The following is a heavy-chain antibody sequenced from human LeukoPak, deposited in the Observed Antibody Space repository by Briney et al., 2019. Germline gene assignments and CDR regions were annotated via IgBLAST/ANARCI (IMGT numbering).Heavy chain of an antibody. Sequence: SGPTLVKPTQTLTLTCTSSGFSLSTSGVNVGWIRQPPGKALEWLALIYWDDDKRYSPSLKNRLTITKDTPKNQVVLTMTSMDPVDTATYYCAHSPNALYYFDYWGQGTLVTVSS. J-gene: IGHJ4*02. V-gene: IGHV2-5*02. CDR3: AHSPNALYYFDY. CDR2: IYWDDDK. CDR1: GFSLSTSGVN.